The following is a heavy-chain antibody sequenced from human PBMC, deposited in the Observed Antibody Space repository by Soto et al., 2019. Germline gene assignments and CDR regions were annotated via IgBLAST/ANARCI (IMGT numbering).Heavy chain of an antibody. D-gene: IGHD6-13*01. CDR3: ARGGHSDTWYEFDY. Sequence: EVQVVESGGGLIQPGGSLTLSCAASGFTVSHNYMSWVRQAPGKGLEWVSVIFGGGGTTYADSVKGRFTITRDISKNPVYLQMDSLRVEDTAVYYCARGGHSDTWYEFDYWGQGTLVTVSS. CDR2: IFGGGGT. J-gene: IGHJ4*02. V-gene: IGHV3-53*01. CDR1: GFTVSHNY.